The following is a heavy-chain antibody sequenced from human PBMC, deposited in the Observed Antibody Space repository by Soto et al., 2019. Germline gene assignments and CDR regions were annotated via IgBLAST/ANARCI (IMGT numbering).Heavy chain of an antibody. V-gene: IGHV3-73*01. J-gene: IGHJ4*02. CDR1: GFTFSGSA. CDR3: TRHRIASAGTSDY. D-gene: IGHD6-13*01. CDR2: IRSKANSYAT. Sequence: PGGSLRLSCAASGFTFSGSAMHWVRQASGKGLEWVGRIRSKANSYATAYAASVKGRFTISRDDSKNTAYLQMNSLKTEDTGVYYCTRHRIASAGTSDYWGQGTLVTVCS.